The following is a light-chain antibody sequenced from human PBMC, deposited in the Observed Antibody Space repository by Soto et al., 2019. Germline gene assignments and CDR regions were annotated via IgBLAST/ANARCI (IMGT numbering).Light chain of an antibody. V-gene: IGKV1D-8*01. CDR3: QQYYSFPWT. CDR1: PGISSY. J-gene: IGKJ1*01. CDR2: AAS. Sequence: VIWMTQSPSLLSASTGDRVTISCRMSPGISSYLAWYQQKPGKAPELLLYAASTLQSGVPSRFSGSGSGTDFTLTISCLQSEDFATYYCQQYYSFPWTFGQGTKVDIK.